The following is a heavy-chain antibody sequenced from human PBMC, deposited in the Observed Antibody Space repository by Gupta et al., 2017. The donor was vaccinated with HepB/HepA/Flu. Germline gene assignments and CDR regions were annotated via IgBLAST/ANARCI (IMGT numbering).Heavy chain of an antibody. CDR2: INHSGST. CDR1: GGSFSGYY. J-gene: IGHJ6*03. CDR3: ARGEMATMPYYHYYMDV. D-gene: IGHD5-24*01. Sequence: QVQLQQWGAGLLKPSETLSRACAVYGGSFSGYYWSWIRQPPGQGLEWMGEINHSGSTNYYPYRKSRVTISVDTSKNQFSLKLSSVTAADTAVYYCARGEMATMPYYHYYMDVWGKGTTVTVSS. V-gene: IGHV4-34*01.